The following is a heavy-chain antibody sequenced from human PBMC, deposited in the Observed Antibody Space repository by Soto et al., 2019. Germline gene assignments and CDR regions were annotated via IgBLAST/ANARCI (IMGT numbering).Heavy chain of an antibody. CDR3: ARARGYDSSGYYLLGAFDI. V-gene: IGHV1-69*13. Sequence: SVKVSCKASGGTFSSYAISWVRQAPGQGLEWMGGIIPIFGTANYAQKFQGRVTITADESTSTAYMELSSLRSEDTAVYYCARARGYDSSGYYLLGAFDIWGQGTMVTVS. J-gene: IGHJ3*02. D-gene: IGHD3-22*01. CDR1: GGTFSSYA. CDR2: IIPIFGTA.